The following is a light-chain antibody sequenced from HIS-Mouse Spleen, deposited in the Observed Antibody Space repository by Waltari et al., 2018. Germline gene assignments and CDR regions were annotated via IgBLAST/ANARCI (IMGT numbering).Light chain of an antibody. J-gene: IGLJ2*01. V-gene: IGLV3-10*01. CDR3: YSTDSSGNHRV. CDR1: ALPKKY. Sequence: SYELTQPPSVSVSPGQTARITCSGAALPKKYAYWYQQKSGQAPVLVIYKDSKRPSGIPERFTGSSSGTMATLTISGAQVEDEADYYCYSTDSSGNHRVFGGGTKLTVL. CDR2: KDS.